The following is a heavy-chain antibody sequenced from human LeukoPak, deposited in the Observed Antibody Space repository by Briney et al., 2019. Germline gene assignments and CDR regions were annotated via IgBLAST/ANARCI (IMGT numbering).Heavy chain of an antibody. V-gene: IGHV4-39*01. CDR1: GGSIRSSSYY. D-gene: IGHD3-22*01. J-gene: IGHJ4*02. Sequence: SETLSLTCTVSGGSIRSSSYYWGWIRQPPGKGLEWIGSIYYSGSTYYHPSLKSRVTISVDTSKNQFSLKLSSVTAADTAVYYCARKGDYYDSSGYYSRGQGTLVTVSS. CDR2: IYYSGST. CDR3: ARKGDYYDSSGYYS.